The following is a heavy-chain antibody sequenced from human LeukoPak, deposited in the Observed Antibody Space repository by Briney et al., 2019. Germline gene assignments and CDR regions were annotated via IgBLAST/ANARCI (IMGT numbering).Heavy chain of an antibody. D-gene: IGHD4-17*01. Sequence: SETLSLTCTVSGGSISSSRDYWAWIRQPPGKGLEWIANIYYSGSTYYNPSLKSRATISVDTSKNQFSLKLSSVTAADTAVYYCARFPGGDYGFDYWGQGTLVTVSS. J-gene: IGHJ4*02. CDR1: GGSISSSRDY. CDR3: ARFPGGDYGFDY. CDR2: IYYSGST. V-gene: IGHV4-39*07.